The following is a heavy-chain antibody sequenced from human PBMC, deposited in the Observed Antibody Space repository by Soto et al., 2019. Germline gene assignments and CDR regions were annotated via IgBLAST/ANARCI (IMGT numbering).Heavy chain of an antibody. D-gene: IGHD6-19*01. CDR3: ARGSFYSSGWPDQVGLDY. Sequence: GVSLRLSCAASGFTFSSYGMHWVRQAPGKGLEWVAVIWYDGSNKYYADSVKGRFTISRDNSKNTLYLQMNSLRPEDTAVYYCARGSFYSSGWPDQVGLDYWGQGTLVTVSS. CDR1: GFTFSSYG. J-gene: IGHJ4*02. V-gene: IGHV3-30*19. CDR2: IWYDGSNK.